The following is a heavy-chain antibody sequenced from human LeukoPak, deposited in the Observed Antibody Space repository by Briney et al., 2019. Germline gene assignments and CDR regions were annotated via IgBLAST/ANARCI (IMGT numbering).Heavy chain of an antibody. CDR2: ISGSGGST. V-gene: IGHV3-23*01. D-gene: IGHD3-3*01. CDR3: AKVESYYYYGMDV. J-gene: IGHJ6*02. Sequence: GGSLRLSCAASGFTFSSYAMSWVRQAPGKGLEWVSAISGSGGSTYYADSVKGRFTISRDNSKNTLYLQMDSLRAEDTAVYYCAKVESYYYYGMDVWGQGTTVTVSS. CDR1: GFTFSSYA.